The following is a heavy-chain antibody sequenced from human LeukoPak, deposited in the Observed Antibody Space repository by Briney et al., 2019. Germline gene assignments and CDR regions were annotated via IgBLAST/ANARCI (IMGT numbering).Heavy chain of an antibody. Sequence: GGSLRLSCAASGFTFSNYAMNWVRQAPGKGLEWVSLISGSTGSTYYADSVKGRFPISRDNSKNTIYLQMNSLRAEDTAVYYCAKTPLDWNYGISYYFDFWGQGTLVTVSS. CDR3: AKTPLDWNYGISYYFDF. D-gene: IGHD1-7*01. V-gene: IGHV3-23*01. J-gene: IGHJ4*02. CDR2: ISGSTGST. CDR1: GFTFSNYA.